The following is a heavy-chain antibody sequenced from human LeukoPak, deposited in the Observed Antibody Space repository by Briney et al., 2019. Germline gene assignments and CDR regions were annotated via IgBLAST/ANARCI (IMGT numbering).Heavy chain of an antibody. V-gene: IGHV3-74*01. CDR2: ISPTGSTT. CDR3: ARAAARPYYFDY. D-gene: IGHD6-6*01. J-gene: IGHJ4*02. Sequence: GGSLRLSCTASGFSFSGHWMHWARQLPGEGLVWVSRISPTGSTTSYADSVKGRFTVSRDNAKNTLYLQVNNLRAEDTAVYYCARAAARPYYFDYWGQGTLVTVSS. CDR1: GFSFSGHW.